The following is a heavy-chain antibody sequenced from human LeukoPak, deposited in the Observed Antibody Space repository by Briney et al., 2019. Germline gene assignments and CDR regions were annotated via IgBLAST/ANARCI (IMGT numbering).Heavy chain of an antibody. CDR3: AKDYSNYPDWYFDL. D-gene: IGHD4-11*01. J-gene: IGHJ2*01. Sequence: GGSLRLSCAASGFTFSSYAMSWVRQAPGKGLEWVSAISGSGGSTYYADSVKGRFTISRDNSKNTLYLQMNSLRAEDTAIYYCAKDYSNYPDWYFDLWGRGTLVTVSS. CDR1: GFTFSSYA. CDR2: ISGSGGST. V-gene: IGHV3-23*01.